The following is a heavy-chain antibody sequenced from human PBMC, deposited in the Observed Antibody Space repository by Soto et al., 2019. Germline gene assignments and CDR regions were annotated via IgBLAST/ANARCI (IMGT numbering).Heavy chain of an antibody. J-gene: IGHJ4*02. Sequence: GSLSLTCAASGITFSADDMGWIRQAPGKGLEWVSYISSSSSYTNYADSVKGRFTISRDNAKNSLYLQMNSLRAEDTAVYYCARVSSSSSTIDYWGQGTLVTVSS. CDR3: ARVSSSSSTIDY. V-gene: IGHV3-11*06. CDR1: GITFSADD. D-gene: IGHD6-6*01. CDR2: ISSSSSYT.